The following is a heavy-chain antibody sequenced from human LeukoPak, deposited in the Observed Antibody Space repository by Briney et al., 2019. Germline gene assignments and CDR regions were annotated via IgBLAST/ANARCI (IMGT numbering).Heavy chain of an antibody. CDR1: GFTFTSSA. D-gene: IGHD1-1*01. V-gene: IGHV1-58*01. J-gene: IGHJ4*02. Sequence: SVKVSCKASGFTFTSSAVQWVRQARGQGLEWIGWIVVGSGNTNYAQKFQEGVTINRDMSTSTAYMELSSLRSEDTAVYYCATDDVTTGTKTALGYWGQGTLVTVSS. CDR2: IVVGSGNT. CDR3: ATDDVTTGTKTALGY.